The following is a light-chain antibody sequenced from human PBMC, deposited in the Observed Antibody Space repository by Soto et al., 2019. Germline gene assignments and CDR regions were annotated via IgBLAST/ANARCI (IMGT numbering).Light chain of an antibody. V-gene: IGKV3-15*01. J-gene: IGKJ4*01. CDR1: QGIGDT. Sequence: EVVMRQSPATLSVSPGEGVTLSCRASQGIGDTLARYQHNPGQTPRRLIYDTSTSATGVPTRFSGSRSGAEFTLTINSLQSEDFAVYYCQPYNNWPLTFGGGTKVEIK. CDR2: DTS. CDR3: QPYNNWPLT.